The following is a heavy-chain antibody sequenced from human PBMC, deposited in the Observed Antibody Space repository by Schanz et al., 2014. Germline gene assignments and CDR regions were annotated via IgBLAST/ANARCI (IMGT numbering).Heavy chain of an antibody. CDR1: GGTFSSFG. CDR3: ARSGSSNWYFCDY. V-gene: IGHV1-3*01. D-gene: IGHD6-13*01. J-gene: IGHJ4*02. Sequence: VQLEQSGAEVKKPGSSVKVSCKASGGTFSSFGINWVRQAPGQRLEWMGWINAGTGNTEYSQKFQGRVTITRDTLASTAYMEVSSLRSEDTAVYYCARSGSSNWYFCDYWGQGTLVTVSS. CDR2: INAGTGNT.